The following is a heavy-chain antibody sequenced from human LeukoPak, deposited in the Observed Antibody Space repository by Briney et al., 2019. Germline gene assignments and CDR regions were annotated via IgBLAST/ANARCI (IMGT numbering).Heavy chain of an antibody. Sequence: GGSLRLSCAASGFTFSSYWMHWVRQAPGKGLVWVSRINSDGSSTSYADSVKGRFTISRDNAKNTLYLQMNSLRAEDTAVYYCATFSSSSLYFDYWGQGTLVTVSS. J-gene: IGHJ4*02. V-gene: IGHV3-74*01. CDR1: GFTFSSYW. D-gene: IGHD6-6*01. CDR2: INSDGSST. CDR3: ATFSSSSLYFDY.